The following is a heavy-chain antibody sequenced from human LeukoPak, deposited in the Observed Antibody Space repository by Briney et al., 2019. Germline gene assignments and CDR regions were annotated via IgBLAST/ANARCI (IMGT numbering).Heavy chain of an antibody. V-gene: IGHV1-2*06. CDR3: ARDQAAAGKGDY. J-gene: IGHJ4*02. CDR2: INPNSGGT. CDR1: GYTFTGYY. D-gene: IGHD6-13*01. Sequence: VASVKVSCKASGYTFTGYYIHWVRQAPGQGLEWMGRINPNSGGTNYAQKFQGRVTMTRDTSISTAYMELSRLRSDDTAVYYCARDQAAAGKGDYWGQGTLVTVSS.